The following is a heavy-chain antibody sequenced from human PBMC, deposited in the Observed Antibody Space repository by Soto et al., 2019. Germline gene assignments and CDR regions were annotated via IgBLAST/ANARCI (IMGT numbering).Heavy chain of an antibody. CDR2: IYYSGNT. D-gene: IGHD3-3*02. CDR3: ARDSVLAYY. J-gene: IGHJ6*03. CDR1: GGSVGSGSYY. V-gene: IGHV4-61*03. Sequence: SETLSLTCTVSGGSVGSGSYYWSWIRQPLGKGLEWIGYIYYSGNTDYNPSLRGRATISVDKAKNHFSMQLTSVTSADTAIYYCARDSVLAYY.